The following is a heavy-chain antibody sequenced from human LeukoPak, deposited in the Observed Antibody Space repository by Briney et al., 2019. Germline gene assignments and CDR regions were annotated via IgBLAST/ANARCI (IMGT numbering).Heavy chain of an antibody. Sequence: PGGSLRLSCAASGLTFSTYAMSWVRQAPGKGLEWVSALSGSGGSTYYADSVKGRFTISRDNSKNTLYLQMNSLRAEDTAVYYCAKDGLYYYDSSSDYWGQGTLVTVSS. CDR3: AKDGLYYYDSSSDY. J-gene: IGHJ4*02. CDR1: GLTFSTYA. CDR2: LSGSGGST. V-gene: IGHV3-23*01. D-gene: IGHD3-22*01.